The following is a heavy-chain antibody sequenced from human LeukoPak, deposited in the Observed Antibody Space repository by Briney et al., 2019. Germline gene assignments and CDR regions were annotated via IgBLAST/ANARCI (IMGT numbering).Heavy chain of an antibody. CDR1: EFIFDSST. CDR3: VVGGAGGGYFPN. D-gene: IGHD3-16*01. V-gene: IGHV3-7*01. CDR2: MKEDGSDE. Sequence: GGSLGLSVVASEFIFDSSTMSWFRQAAGKGLDWVAKMKEDGSDEKYVDSVKGRFTISRDNAKNSLYLQMNSLRPEDTAVYFCVVGGAGGGYFPNWGQGSLVIVSS. J-gene: IGHJ1*01.